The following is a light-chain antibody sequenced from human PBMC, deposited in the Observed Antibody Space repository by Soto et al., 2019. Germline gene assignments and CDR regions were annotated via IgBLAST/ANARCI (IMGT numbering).Light chain of an antibody. CDR1: SSNIGAGYD. V-gene: IGLV1-40*01. CDR2: GND. Sequence: QAVVTQPPSVSGAPGQRVTVSCAGSSSNIGAGYDVHWYQQLPGSAPQLLIYGNDNRPSGVPDRFSGSKSDTSASLAITGLQAEDEGDYYCQAYDNSRSAWVFGGGTKLTVL. CDR3: QAYDNSRSAWV. J-gene: IGLJ3*02.